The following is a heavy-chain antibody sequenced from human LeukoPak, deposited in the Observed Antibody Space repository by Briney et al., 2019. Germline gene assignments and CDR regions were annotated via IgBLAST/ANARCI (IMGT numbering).Heavy chain of an antibody. Sequence: SETLSLTCTVSGGSISPYYWSWIRQPPGKGLEWIGYIFYIGSTNYNPSLKSRVTISVDTSKNQFSLKLSSVTAADPAVYYCARGSQSLGYCSGGSCRAKISDYWGQGTLVTVSS. CDR2: IFYIGST. CDR1: GGSISPYY. V-gene: IGHV4-59*12. CDR3: ARGSQSLGYCSGGSCRAKISDY. D-gene: IGHD2-15*01. J-gene: IGHJ4*02.